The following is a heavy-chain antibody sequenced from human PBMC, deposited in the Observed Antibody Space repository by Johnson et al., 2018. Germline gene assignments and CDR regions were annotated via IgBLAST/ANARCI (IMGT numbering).Heavy chain of an antibody. J-gene: IGHJ6*02. V-gene: IGHV3-48*02. CDR3: VRVKVLRYFDWLGYGMDV. CDR1: GFSFNNYS. D-gene: IGHD3-9*01. Sequence: EVQLVESGGGLVQPGGSLRLSCAASGFSFNNYSLNWVRQAPGKGLEWISYISISTSAIYYAESVKGRFIISRDNAKDSLFLQMNSLRDEDTAVYYCVRVKVLRYFDWLGYGMDVWGQGTTVIVSS. CDR2: ISISTSAI.